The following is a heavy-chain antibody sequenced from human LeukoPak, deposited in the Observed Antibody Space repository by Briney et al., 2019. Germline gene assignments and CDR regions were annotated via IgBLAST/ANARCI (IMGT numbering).Heavy chain of an antibody. J-gene: IGHJ4*02. CDR3: ARSSYYYGSGSSPDLDY. V-gene: IGHV1-2*04. D-gene: IGHD3-10*01. CDR2: INPNSGGT. Sequence: ASVKVSCKASGYTFTGYYMHWVRQAPGQGLEWMGWINPNSGGTNYAQKFQGWVTMTRDTSISTAYMELSRLRSDDTAVYYCARSSYYYGSGSSPDLDYWGQGTLVTVSS. CDR1: GYTFTGYY.